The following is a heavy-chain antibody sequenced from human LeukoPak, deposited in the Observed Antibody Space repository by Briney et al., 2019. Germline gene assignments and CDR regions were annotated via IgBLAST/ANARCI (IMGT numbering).Heavy chain of an antibody. J-gene: IGHJ6*02. CDR1: GYIFSTYG. Sequence: GASVKVSCKASGYIFSTYGLSWVRQAPGQGLEWMGWISAYNGNTNYAQKLQGRVTMTTDTSTGTAYMELRSLRSDDTAVYYCARRVTAIGYYYYGMDVWGQGTTVTVSS. CDR2: ISAYNGNT. CDR3: ARRVTAIGYYYYGMDV. V-gene: IGHV1-18*01. D-gene: IGHD2-21*02.